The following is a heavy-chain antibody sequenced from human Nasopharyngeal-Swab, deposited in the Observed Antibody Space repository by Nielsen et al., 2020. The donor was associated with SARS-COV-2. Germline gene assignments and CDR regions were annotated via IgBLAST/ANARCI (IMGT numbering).Heavy chain of an antibody. CDR1: GFTFSTFG. Sequence: GESLKISCAASGFTFSTFGMHWVRQAPGKGLEWVAVIWYDGSNKYYADSVKGRFTISRDNSKNTLYLQMNSLRAEDTAVYYCARDRGGYSYGYFGYFDYWGQGTLVTVSS. D-gene: IGHD5-18*01. V-gene: IGHV3-33*01. CDR3: ARDRGGYSYGYFGYFDY. CDR2: IWYDGSNK. J-gene: IGHJ4*02.